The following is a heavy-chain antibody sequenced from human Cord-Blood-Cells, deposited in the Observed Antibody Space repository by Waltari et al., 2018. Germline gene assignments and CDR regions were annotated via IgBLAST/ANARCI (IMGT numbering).Heavy chain of an antibody. CDR1: GYTFNSYA. D-gene: IGHD1-26*01. CDR3: AREDGLGYSGSYYWFDP. CDR2: INAGNGNK. V-gene: IGHV1-3*01. J-gene: IGHJ5*02. Sequence: QVQLVQSGAEVKKPGASVKVAFKDPGYTFNSYAMHWVRQAPGQRMECRGWINAGNGNKKYSQKFQGRLTITRDTSASTAYMELSSLRSEDTAVYYCAREDGLGYSGSYYWFDPWGQGTLVTVSS.